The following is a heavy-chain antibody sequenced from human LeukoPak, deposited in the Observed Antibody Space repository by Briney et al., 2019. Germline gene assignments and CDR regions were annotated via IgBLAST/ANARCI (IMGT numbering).Heavy chain of an antibody. V-gene: IGHV1-69*02. J-gene: IGHJ6*02. CDR1: GCTFSSYT. CDR2: IIPILGIA. Sequence: SVNVSCKASGCTFSSYTISWVGQAPGQRLEWMGRIIPILGIANYAQKFQGRVTITADKSTSTAYMELSSLRSEDTAVYYCAREASENYYYGMDVWGQGTTVTVSS. D-gene: IGHD1-14*01. CDR3: AREASENYYYGMDV.